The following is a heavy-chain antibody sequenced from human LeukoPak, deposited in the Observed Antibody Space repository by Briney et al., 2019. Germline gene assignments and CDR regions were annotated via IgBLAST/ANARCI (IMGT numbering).Heavy chain of an antibody. J-gene: IGHJ5*02. CDR1: GYTFTGYY. Sequence: ASVTVSCKASGYTFTGYYMHWVLQAPGQGLEWMGIINPSGGSTSYAQKFQGRVTMTRDMSTSTVYMELCSLRSEDTAVYYCAREYSDYGDYDSYNWFDPWGQGTLVTVSS. D-gene: IGHD4-17*01. CDR3: AREYSDYGDYDSYNWFDP. CDR2: INPSGGST. V-gene: IGHV1-46*01.